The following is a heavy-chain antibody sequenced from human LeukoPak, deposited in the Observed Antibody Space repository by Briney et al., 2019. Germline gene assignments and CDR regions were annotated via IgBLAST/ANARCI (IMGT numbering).Heavy chain of an antibody. J-gene: IGHJ4*02. D-gene: IGHD6-19*01. CDR3: AREGVAVAGTPSGY. CDR1: GYSISSGYY. V-gene: IGHV4-38-2*02. Sequence: PSETLSLTCAVSGYSISSGYYWGWIRQPPGKGLEWIGSIYHSGSTYYNPSLKSRVTISVDTSKNQFSLKLSSVTAADTAVYHCAREGVAVAGTPSGYWGQGTLVTVSS. CDR2: IYHSGST.